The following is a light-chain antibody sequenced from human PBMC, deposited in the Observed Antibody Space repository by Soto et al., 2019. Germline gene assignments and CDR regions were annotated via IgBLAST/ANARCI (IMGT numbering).Light chain of an antibody. CDR3: QHVYSTPLT. CDR1: QSISTY. J-gene: IGKJ4*02. V-gene: IGKV1-39*01. Sequence: DIQMTQSPSSLSASVGDRVTITCRASQSISTYLHWYQQKPGKAPNLLIYAASTLQSGVPSRFSGSGSGTDFTITISSLQPEDFATYFCQHVYSTPLTFGGETNLDIK. CDR2: AAS.